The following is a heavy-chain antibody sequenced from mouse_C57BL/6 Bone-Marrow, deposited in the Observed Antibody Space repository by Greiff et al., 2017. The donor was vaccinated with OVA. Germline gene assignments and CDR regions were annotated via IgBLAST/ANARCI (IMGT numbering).Heavy chain of an antibody. CDR2: IRLKSDNYAT. Sequence: EVQGVESGGGLVQPGGSMKLSCVASGFTFSNYWMNWVRQSPEKGLEWVAQIRLKSDNYATHYAESVKGRFTISRDDSKSSVYLQMNNLRAEDTGIYYCTAGSRGYFDVWGTGTTVTVSS. J-gene: IGHJ1*03. CDR1: GFTFSNYW. CDR3: TAGSRGYFDV. D-gene: IGHD1-1*01. V-gene: IGHV6-3*01.